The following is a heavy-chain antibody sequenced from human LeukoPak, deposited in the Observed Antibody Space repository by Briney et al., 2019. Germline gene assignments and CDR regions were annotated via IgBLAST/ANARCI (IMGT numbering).Heavy chain of an antibody. J-gene: IGHJ4*02. V-gene: IGHV3-30*02. CDR3: ARDRSYCFDY. CDR2: IRYDGSNK. D-gene: IGHD6-13*01. Sequence: GGSLRLSCAASGFTFSSYAMSWVRQAPGKGLEWVAYIRYDGSNKYYADSVKGRFTISRDNSKNTLSLQMNSLRPEDTAVYYCARDRSYCFDYWGQGTLVTVSS. CDR1: GFTFSSYA.